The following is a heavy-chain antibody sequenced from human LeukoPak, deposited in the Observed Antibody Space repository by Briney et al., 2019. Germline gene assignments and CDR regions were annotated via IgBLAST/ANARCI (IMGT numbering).Heavy chain of an antibody. D-gene: IGHD4-17*01. CDR2: ISSSASTI. Sequence: GGSLRLSCAASVFTFSDYYMSWIRQAPRKGQEWVSYISSSASTIYYADSVKGRFTISRDNAKNSLYLQMNSLRAEDTAVYYCASRGDYVDYWGQGTLVTVSS. V-gene: IGHV3-11*01. CDR3: ASRGDYVDY. CDR1: VFTFSDYY. J-gene: IGHJ4*02.